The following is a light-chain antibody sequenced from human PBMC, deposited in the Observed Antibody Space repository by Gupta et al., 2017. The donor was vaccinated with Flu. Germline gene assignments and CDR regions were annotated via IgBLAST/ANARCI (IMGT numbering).Light chain of an antibody. CDR3: QQYNNWSLRHS. CDR2: DAS. Sequence: IVMTQSPATLSVSPGEKTSLSCRASVSIDTSLAWYQQRPGQAPRLLIYDASTRAAAIPARLCGSGSGTEFTLTSSSLQSEDFAIYYCQQYNNWSLRHSFGRGTXLQIK. J-gene: IGKJ2*03. CDR1: VSIDTS. V-gene: IGKV3-15*01.